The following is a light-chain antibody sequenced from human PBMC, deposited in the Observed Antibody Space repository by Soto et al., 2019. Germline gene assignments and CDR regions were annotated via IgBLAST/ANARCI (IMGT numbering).Light chain of an antibody. CDR2: EVS. Sequence: QSALTQPPSASGSPGQSVTISCTGTSSDVGCYNYVSRYQQHPTKAPTLLIDEVSKRPSGFTERFSGFKSGNTASLNVSELQAEDEADYYGSSYVGSHHVDVFGTGRKLTVL. CDR3: SSYVGSHHVDV. J-gene: IGLJ1*01. V-gene: IGLV2-8*01. CDR1: SSDVGCYNY.